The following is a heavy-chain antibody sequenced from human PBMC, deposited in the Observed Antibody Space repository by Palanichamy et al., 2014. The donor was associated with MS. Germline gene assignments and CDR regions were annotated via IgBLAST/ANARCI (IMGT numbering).Heavy chain of an antibody. D-gene: IGHD5-12*01. J-gene: IGHJ4*02. CDR2: INPSGGSA. Sequence: KASGYTFTTYHMHRVRQALGQGLEWMGMINPSGGSATYAQKFQGRVTVTRATSTSTVYMDLRSLRSEDTAVYYCARDRAVATRYFDYWGQGTLVTVSS. CDR1: GYTFTTYH. CDR3: ARDRAVATRYFDY. V-gene: IGHV1-46*01.